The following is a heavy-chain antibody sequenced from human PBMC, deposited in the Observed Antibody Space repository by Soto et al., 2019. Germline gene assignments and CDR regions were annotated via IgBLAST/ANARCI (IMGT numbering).Heavy chain of an antibody. CDR3: ARDSGTCGFDY. J-gene: IGHJ4*02. Sequence: GGSLRLSCAASGFTFSSYWMHWVRQAPGKGLVWVSRIKNDGSRTSYADSVKGRFTISRDNSKNTLYLQMNILRAEDTAVYYCARDSGTCGFDYWGQGTLVTVSS. D-gene: IGHD2-15*01. V-gene: IGHV3-74*01. CDR1: GFTFSSYW. CDR2: IKNDGSRT.